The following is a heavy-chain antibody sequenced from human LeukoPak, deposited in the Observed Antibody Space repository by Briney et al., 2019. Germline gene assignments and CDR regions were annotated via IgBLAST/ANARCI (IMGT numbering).Heavy chain of an antibody. CDR3: ARVHMTSKKTFDY. D-gene: IGHD2-21*01. Sequence: GASVKVSCKASGYTFTGYYMHWVRQAPGQGLEWMGWINPNSGGTNYAQKFQGRVTMTRDTSISTAYMELSRLRSDDTAVYYCARVHMTSKKTFDYWGQGTLVTVSS. J-gene: IGHJ4*02. CDR1: GYTFTGYY. V-gene: IGHV1-2*02. CDR2: INPNSGGT.